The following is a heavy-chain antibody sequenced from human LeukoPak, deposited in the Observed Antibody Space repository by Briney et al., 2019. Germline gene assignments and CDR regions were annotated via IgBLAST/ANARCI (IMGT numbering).Heavy chain of an antibody. J-gene: IGHJ5*02. CDR1: GYTFIKYS. CDR3: ARGHPTTRHSWGWFDP. Sequence: ASVKVSCKASGYTFIKYSMHWVRQAPGQGLEWMGLINPSGGSTTYAQKFQGRVTMTTDTSTSTAYMELRSLRSDDTAVYYCARGHPTTRHSWGWFDPWGQGTLVTVSS. CDR2: INPSGGST. D-gene: IGHD5-12*01. V-gene: IGHV1-46*01.